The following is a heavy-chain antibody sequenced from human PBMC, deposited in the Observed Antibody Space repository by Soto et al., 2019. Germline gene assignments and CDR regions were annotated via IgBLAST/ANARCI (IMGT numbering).Heavy chain of an antibody. D-gene: IGHD3-22*01. V-gene: IGHV4-30-2*01. CDR3: ARELLFYDSSGYSWDDAFDI. CDR2: IYQSGST. Sequence: TLSLTYTVSGGSLSSSAYSWSWIRQRPGKGLEWIGFIYQSGSTYYNPSLKSRVTLSLDRPKNQISLKLTSVTAADTAVYFCARELLFYDSSGYSWDDAFDIWGQGTMV. J-gene: IGHJ3*02. CDR1: GGSLSSSAYS.